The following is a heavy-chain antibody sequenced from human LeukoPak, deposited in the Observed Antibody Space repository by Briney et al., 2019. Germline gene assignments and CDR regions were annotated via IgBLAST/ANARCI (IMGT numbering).Heavy chain of an antibody. CDR1: GGTFRGYG. CDR3: ARGLYCSSSTSCYDYGMDV. D-gene: IGHD2-2*01. CDR2: FIPILGTA. Sequence: ASVKVSCKASGGTFRGYGLNWVRQAPGQGLEWMGGFIPILGTAKYAQKLQGRVTITADESTSTGYMELSSLRYEDTAVYYCARGLYCSSSTSCYDYGMDVWGQGTTVTVSS. J-gene: IGHJ6*02. V-gene: IGHV1-69*01.